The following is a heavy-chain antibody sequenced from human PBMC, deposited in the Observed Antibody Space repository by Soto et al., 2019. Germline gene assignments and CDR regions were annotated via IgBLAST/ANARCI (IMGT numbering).Heavy chain of an antibody. V-gene: IGHV1-46*01. D-gene: IGHD2-8*02. CDR3: ARDRETDTLVYYGMDV. J-gene: IGHJ6*02. CDR2: INPSGGST. Sequence: ASVKVSCKASGYTFTSYYMHWVRQAPGQGLEWMGIINPSGGSTSYAQKFQGRVTMTRDTSTSTVYMELSSLRSEDTAVYYCARDRETDTLVYYGMDVWGQGTTVTVSS. CDR1: GYTFTSYY.